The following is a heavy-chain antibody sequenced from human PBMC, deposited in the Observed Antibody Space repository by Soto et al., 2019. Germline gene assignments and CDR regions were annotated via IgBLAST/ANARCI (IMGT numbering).Heavy chain of an antibody. D-gene: IGHD2-21*01. V-gene: IGHV4-34*01. CDR3: ARGFVPNYHYYGLDV. CDR2: IHHNGNT. Sequence: SETLSLTCAVYGGSFSGYYWSWIRQPPGKGLEWIGHIHHNGNTISCPSLKSRVSMSIDTSKNQVSLKLTAVTAADTAVYYCARGFVPNYHYYGLDVWGQGTTVTVSS. J-gene: IGHJ6*02. CDR1: GGSFSGYY.